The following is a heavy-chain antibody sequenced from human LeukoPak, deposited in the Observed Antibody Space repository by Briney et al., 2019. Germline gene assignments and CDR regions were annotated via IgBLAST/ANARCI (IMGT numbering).Heavy chain of an antibody. CDR3: ARLAYCGGDCYWGPMDY. CDR1: GYSFTSYW. D-gene: IGHD2-21*02. Sequence: GGSLKISCKGSGYSFTSYWIGWVRQMPGKGLEWMGIIYPGDSDTRYSPSFQGQVTISADKSISTAYLQWSSLKASDTAMYYCARLAYCGGDCYWGPMDYWGQGTLVTVSS. V-gene: IGHV5-51*01. J-gene: IGHJ4*02. CDR2: IYPGDSDT.